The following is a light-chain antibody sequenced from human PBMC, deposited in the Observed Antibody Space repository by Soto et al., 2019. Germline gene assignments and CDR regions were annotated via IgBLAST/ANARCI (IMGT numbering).Light chain of an antibody. V-gene: IGLV2-14*01. CDR1: ISDVGDYNY. J-gene: IGLJ1*01. CDR2: EVS. Sequence: QSALAQPASVSGSPGQSITISCTGTISDVGDYNYVSWYQQHPGKAPKLVLYEVSNRPSGVSNRFSGSKSGLTASLTISGLQAEDEADYYCSSYRTGSTYVFGSGNKV. CDR3: SSYRTGSTYV.